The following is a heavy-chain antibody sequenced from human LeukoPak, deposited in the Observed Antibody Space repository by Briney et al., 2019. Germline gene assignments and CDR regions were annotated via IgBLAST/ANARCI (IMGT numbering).Heavy chain of an antibody. CDR3: ARGRSGLAAAGTYDY. D-gene: IGHD6-13*01. CDR1: GYTFTSSD. V-gene: IGHV1-8*01. J-gene: IGHJ4*02. Sequence: ASVKVSCKASGYTFTSSDINWVRQDPGQRLEWMGWINPNSGRTGYAKKFQGRVTMTANTSISTAYMELSSLRFDDTAVYYCARGRSGLAAAGTYDYWGQGTLITVSS. CDR2: INPNSGRT.